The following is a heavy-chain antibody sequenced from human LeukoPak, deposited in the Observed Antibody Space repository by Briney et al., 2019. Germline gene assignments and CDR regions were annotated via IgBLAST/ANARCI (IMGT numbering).Heavy chain of an antibody. J-gene: IGHJ4*02. CDR3: ARGSGTSAAFDY. Sequence: SVKVSCKASGGTFSSYAISWVRQAPGQGLEWMGRIIPILGIANYAQKFQGRVTITADKSTSTAYMELSSLRSEDTAVYYCARGSGTSAAFDYWGQGTLVTVSS. CDR1: GGTFSSYA. CDR2: IIPILGIA. D-gene: IGHD2-2*01. V-gene: IGHV1-69*04.